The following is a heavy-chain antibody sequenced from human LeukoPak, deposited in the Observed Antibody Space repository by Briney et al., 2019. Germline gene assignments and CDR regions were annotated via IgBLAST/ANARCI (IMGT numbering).Heavy chain of an antibody. CDR3: AKEVHGSGSYSLDY. CDR1: GFTFSSYG. J-gene: IGHJ4*02. Sequence: GRSLRLSCAASGFTFSSYGFHWVRQAPGKGLEWVALISYDGSDKSYADSVKGRFTISRDNSKNTLYLQMNSLRAEDTAVYYCAKEVHGSGSYSLDYWGQGTLVTVSS. D-gene: IGHD3-10*01. V-gene: IGHV3-30*18. CDR2: ISYDGSDK.